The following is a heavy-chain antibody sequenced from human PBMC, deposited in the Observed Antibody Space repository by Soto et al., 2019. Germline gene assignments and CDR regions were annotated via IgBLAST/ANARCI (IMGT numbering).Heavy chain of an antibody. D-gene: IGHD5-12*01. J-gene: IGHJ3*01. V-gene: IGHV1-46*03. CDR3: VRLIVGTDLDV. CDR2: INPSGGSI. CDR1: GYTFTSYY. Sequence: GASVKVSCKASGYTFTSYYIHWVRQAPGQGLEWMGIINPSGGSIIYAQKFQGRVTMTSDTSTSTVYMELSSLRSDDAAVYYCVRLIVGTDLDVWGQGTMVTVS.